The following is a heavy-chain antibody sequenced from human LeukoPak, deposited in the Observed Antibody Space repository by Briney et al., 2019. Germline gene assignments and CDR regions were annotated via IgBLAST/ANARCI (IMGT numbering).Heavy chain of an antibody. CDR2: ISAYNGNT. Sequence: ASVKVSCKASGYTFTRYGISWVRQAPGQGLEWMGWISAYNGNTNYAQKLQGRVTMTTDTSTSTAYMELRSLRSDDTAVYYCARAGIAAAGANYYYYGMDVWGQGTTVTVSS. V-gene: IGHV1-18*01. D-gene: IGHD6-13*01. CDR3: ARAGIAAAGANYYYYGMDV. CDR1: GYTFTRYG. J-gene: IGHJ6*02.